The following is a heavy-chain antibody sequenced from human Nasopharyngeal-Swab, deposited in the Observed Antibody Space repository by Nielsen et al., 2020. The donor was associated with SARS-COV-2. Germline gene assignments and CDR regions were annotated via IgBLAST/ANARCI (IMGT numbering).Heavy chain of an antibody. CDR1: GGSISSGDYY. J-gene: IGHJ5*02. Sequence: SETLSLTCTVSGGSISSGDYYWSWIRQPPGKGLEWIGYIYYSGSTYYNPSLKSRVTISVDTSKNQFSLQLNSVTPEDTAVYYCARGGSSSWLNWFDPWGQGTLVTVSS. CDR2: IYYSGST. D-gene: IGHD6-13*01. V-gene: IGHV4-30-4*01. CDR3: ARGGSSSWLNWFDP.